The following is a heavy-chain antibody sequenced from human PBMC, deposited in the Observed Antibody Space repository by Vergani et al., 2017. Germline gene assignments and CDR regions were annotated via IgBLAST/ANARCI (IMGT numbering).Heavy chain of an antibody. CDR1: GASIRSSNYY. CDR3: AKEHTVVPAAGFDC. Sequence: QLQESGPGLVKPSATLSLTCSVSGASIRSSNYYWGWIRQPPGKGLEWVSAISGSGGSTYYADSVKGRFTISRDKSKNTLYLQMNSLRAEDTAVYYCAKEHTVVPAAGFDCWGQGTLVTVSS. D-gene: IGHD2-2*01. CDR2: ISGSGGST. J-gene: IGHJ4*02. V-gene: IGHV3-23*01.